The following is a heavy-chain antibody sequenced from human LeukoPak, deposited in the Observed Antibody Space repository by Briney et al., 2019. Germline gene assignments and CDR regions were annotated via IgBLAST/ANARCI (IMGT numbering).Heavy chain of an antibody. J-gene: IGHJ4*02. CDR3: ARVSGYYGSGVESSWKELDY. CDR2: INPNSGGT. V-gene: IGHV1-2*02. Sequence: ASAKVFCKASGYTFTGYYMHWVRQAPGQGLEWMGWINPNSGGTNYAQTVQGRVTMTRDTSISTAYMELSRLRSDDTAVYYCARVSGYYGSGVESSWKELDYWGQGTLVTVSS. CDR1: GYTFTGYY. D-gene: IGHD3-10*01.